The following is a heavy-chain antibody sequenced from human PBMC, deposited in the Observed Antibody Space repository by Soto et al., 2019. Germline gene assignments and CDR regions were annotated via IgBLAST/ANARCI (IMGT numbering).Heavy chain of an antibody. D-gene: IGHD1-7*01. CDR3: AKSPSSLELPRGGWFDP. J-gene: IGHJ5*02. CDR1: GFTFSSYA. CDR2: ISGSGGST. Sequence: GGSLRLSCAASGFTFSSYAMSWVRQAPGKGLEWVSAISGSGGSTYYADSVKGRFTISRDNSKNTLYLQMNSLRAEDTAVYYCAKSPSSLELPRGGWFDPWGQGTLVTVSS. V-gene: IGHV3-23*01.